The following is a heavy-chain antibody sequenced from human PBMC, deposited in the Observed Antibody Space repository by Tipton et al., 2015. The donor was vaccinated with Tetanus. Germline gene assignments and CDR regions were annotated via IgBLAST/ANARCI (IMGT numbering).Heavy chain of an antibody. CDR2: VYYTGDT. Sequence: TLSLTCTVYGDSVSGYYWSWIRQPPGKGLEWVGYVYYTGDTNYNPSLKSRVTISMDRSENQISLKMTSVTAADTAVYYCAGVTAQRTELYFEHWGQGTPVTVSS. J-gene: IGHJ1*01. V-gene: IGHV4-59*02. CDR1: GDSVSGYY. CDR3: AGVTAQRTELYFEH. D-gene: IGHD2-8*02.